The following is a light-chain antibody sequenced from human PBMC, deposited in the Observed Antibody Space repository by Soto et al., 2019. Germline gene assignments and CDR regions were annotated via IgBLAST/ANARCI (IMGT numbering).Light chain of an antibody. J-gene: IGLJ1*01. V-gene: IGLV2-14*01. CDR2: EVT. CDR3: NSFRVNRLYV. CDR1: SSDVGGYNA. Sequence: QSALAQPASVSGSPGQTRTISCTGTSSDVGGYNAVSWYQHHPGKAPKLIIYEVTHRPAGVSDRFSASKSGNTASLTISGLQAEDEADYYCNSFRVNRLYVFGTGTKVTVL.